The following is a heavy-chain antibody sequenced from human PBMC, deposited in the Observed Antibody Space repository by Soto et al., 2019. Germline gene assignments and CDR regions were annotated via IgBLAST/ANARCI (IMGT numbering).Heavy chain of an antibody. Sequence: GGSLRLSCAAPGFTFSSYGMPWARQAPGKGLEWVAVIWYDGSNKYYADSVKGRFTISRDNSKNTMYLQMNSLRAEVMSVYYCARGYSSGWYGWFDPWGQGTLVTVSS. CDR1: GFTFSSYG. CDR3: ARGYSSGWYGWFDP. J-gene: IGHJ5*02. V-gene: IGHV3-33*01. D-gene: IGHD6-19*01. CDR2: IWYDGSNK.